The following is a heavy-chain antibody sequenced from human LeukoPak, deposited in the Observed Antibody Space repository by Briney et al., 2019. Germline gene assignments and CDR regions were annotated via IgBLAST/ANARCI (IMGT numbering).Heavy chain of an antibody. CDR3: ARDLIQYYYDSSGAIDY. J-gene: IGHJ4*02. CDR1: GFTFSSYE. CDR2: ISSSGSTI. D-gene: IGHD3-22*01. Sequence: GGSLRLSCAASGFTFSSYEMNWVRQAPGKGLEWVSYISSSGSTIYYADSVKGRFTISRDNAKNSLYLQMNSLRAEDTAVYYCARDLIQYYYDSSGAIDYWGQGTLVTVSS. V-gene: IGHV3-48*03.